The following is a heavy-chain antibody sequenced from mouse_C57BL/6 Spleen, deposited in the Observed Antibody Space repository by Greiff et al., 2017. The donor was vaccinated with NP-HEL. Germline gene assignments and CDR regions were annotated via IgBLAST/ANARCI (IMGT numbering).Heavy chain of an antibody. CDR2: INPNNGGT. D-gene: IGHD2-4*01. J-gene: IGHJ2*01. CDR1: GYTFTDYY. Sequence: EVQLQQSGPELVKPGASVKISCRASGYTFTDYYMNWVKQSHGKSLERIGDINPNNGGTSYNQKFKGKATLTVDKSSSTAYMELRSLTSEDSAVYYCARDYYDYDGYYFDYWGQGTTLTVSS. V-gene: IGHV1-26*01. CDR3: ARDYYDYDGYYFDY.